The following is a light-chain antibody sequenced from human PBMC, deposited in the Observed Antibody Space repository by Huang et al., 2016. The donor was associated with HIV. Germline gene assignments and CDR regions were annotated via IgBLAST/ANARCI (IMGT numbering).Light chain of an antibody. CDR1: QSVTS. V-gene: IGKV3-15*01. Sequence: EIVMTQSPATLSVSPGERATLSCRASQSVTSLAWYQQKPGQSPRLLIYGASPRATGIPARFSGSGSGTDFTLTISSLQSEDFAVYYCQQYNNWPSITFGQGTRLEIK. CDR2: GAS. CDR3: QQYNNWPSIT. J-gene: IGKJ5*01.